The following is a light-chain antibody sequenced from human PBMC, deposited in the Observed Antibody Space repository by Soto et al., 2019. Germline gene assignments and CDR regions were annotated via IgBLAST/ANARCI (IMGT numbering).Light chain of an antibody. J-gene: IGKJ1*01. CDR3: QESYITPWT. Sequence: DIQLTQSPSSLSASVGDRVTITCRASQSISSYLNWYQQKPGKAPKLLIFAASSLQSGVPSRFSGSGSGTDFTLTISSLQPEDFATYYCQESYITPWTFGQGTKVEIK. V-gene: IGKV1-39*01. CDR2: AAS. CDR1: QSISSY.